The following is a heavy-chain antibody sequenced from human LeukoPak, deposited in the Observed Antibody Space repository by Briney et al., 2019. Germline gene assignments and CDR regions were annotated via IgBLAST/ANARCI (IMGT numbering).Heavy chain of an antibody. CDR1: GYTFTSYG. D-gene: IGHD4-23*01. J-gene: IGHJ4*02. V-gene: IGHV1-69*05. CDR3: ARGVGGSTDY. CDR2: IIPIFGTA. Sequence: GASVKVSCKASGYTFTSYGISWVRQAPGQGLEWMGRIIPIFGTANYAQKFQGRVTITTDESTSTAYMELSSLRSEDTAVYYCARGVGGSTDYWGQGTLVTVSS.